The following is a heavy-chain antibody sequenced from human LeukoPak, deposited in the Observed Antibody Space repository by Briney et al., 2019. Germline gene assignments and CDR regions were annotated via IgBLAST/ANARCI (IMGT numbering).Heavy chain of an antibody. D-gene: IGHD6-13*01. J-gene: IGHJ4*02. CDR1: GFTFSSHW. CDR3: TRGGATSSWYWFF. Sequence: GGSLRLSCAASGFTFSSHWMTWVRQAPGKGPEWVASINKDGSEQYYVDSVKGLFTISRDNAKNSLSLQVSSLRAEDTAVYYCTRGGATSSWYWFFWGQGTLVTVSS. V-gene: IGHV3-7*01. CDR2: INKDGSEQ.